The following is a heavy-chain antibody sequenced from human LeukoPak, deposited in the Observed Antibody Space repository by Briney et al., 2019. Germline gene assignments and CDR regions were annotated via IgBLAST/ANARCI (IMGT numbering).Heavy chain of an antibody. Sequence: GGSLRLSCAASGFTFSSYGMHWVRQAPGKWLEWVAVISYDGSNKYYADSVKGRFTISRDNSKNTLYLQMNSLRAEDTAVYYCAKDLGWTFDYWGQGTLVTVSS. CDR1: GFTFSSYG. D-gene: IGHD6-19*01. CDR2: ISYDGSNK. CDR3: AKDLGWTFDY. J-gene: IGHJ4*02. V-gene: IGHV3-30*18.